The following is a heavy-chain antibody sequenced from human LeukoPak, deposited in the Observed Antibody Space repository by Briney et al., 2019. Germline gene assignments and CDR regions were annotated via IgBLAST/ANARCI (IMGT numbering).Heavy chain of an antibody. CDR1: GFTFSSYA. D-gene: IGHD3-3*02. CDR3: ARDSPISSLRYFQH. CDR2: ISYDGSNK. J-gene: IGHJ1*01. V-gene: IGHV3-30-3*01. Sequence: LPGRSLRLSCAASGFTFSSYAMHWVRQAPGKGLEWVAVISYDGSNKYYADSVKGRFTISRDNSKNTLYLQMNSLRAEDTAVYYCARDSPISSLRYFQHWDQGTLVTVSS.